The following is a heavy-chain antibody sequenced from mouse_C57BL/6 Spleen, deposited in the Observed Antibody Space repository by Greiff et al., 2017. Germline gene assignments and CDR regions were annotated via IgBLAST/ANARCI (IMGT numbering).Heavy chain of an antibody. CDR2: IDPETGGT. Sequence: LQQSGAELVRPGASVTLSCKASGYTFTDYEMHWVKQTPVHGLEWIGAIDPETGGTAYNQKFKGKAILTADKYSSTAYMELRSLTSEDSAVYYCTREGTGASFAYWGQGTLVTVSA. J-gene: IGHJ3*01. V-gene: IGHV1-15*01. CDR1: GYTFTDYE. D-gene: IGHD4-1*01. CDR3: TREGTGASFAY.